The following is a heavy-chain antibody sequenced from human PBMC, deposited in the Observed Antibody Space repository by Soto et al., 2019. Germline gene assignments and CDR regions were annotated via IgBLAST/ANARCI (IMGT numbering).Heavy chain of an antibody. Sequence: PGGSLRLSCAVSRFNISNHAMTWVRQAPGEGLEWVAVISGGGQSTHYVDSVKGRFTVSRDNSKNMVFLQMNSLRIEDTALYFCGKVGVAPDGDYFWGQGTVVTVSS. CDR3: GKVGVAPDGDYF. D-gene: IGHD3-3*01. CDR1: RFNISNHA. J-gene: IGHJ4*02. CDR2: ISGGGQST. V-gene: IGHV3-23*01.